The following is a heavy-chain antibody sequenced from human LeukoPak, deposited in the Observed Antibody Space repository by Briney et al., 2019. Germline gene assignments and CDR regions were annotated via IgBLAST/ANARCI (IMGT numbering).Heavy chain of an antibody. CDR2: INWNGGGT. CDR1: GFTFKDYG. Sequence: PGRSLRLSCAATGFTFKDYGMHWVRQPPGKGLEWVSSINWNGGGTDYADSVKGRFTISRDNAKNSLYLQLSSLRLEDTALYYCAKHMRATNTYSFFGLDVWGQGTTVTVSS. D-gene: IGHD1-26*01. J-gene: IGHJ6*02. V-gene: IGHV3-9*01. CDR3: AKHMRATNTYSFFGLDV.